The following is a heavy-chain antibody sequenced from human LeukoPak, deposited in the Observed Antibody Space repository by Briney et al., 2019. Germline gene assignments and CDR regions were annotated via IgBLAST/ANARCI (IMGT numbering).Heavy chain of an antibody. Sequence: GESLKISCKGSGYSFTSYWIGWVRQMPGKGLEWMGIIYPGDSDTRYSPSFQGQVTISADKSISTAYLQWSSLKASDTAMYYCARRGAYCGSDSPNYFDYWGQGTLVTVSS. CDR2: IYPGDSDT. V-gene: IGHV5-51*01. J-gene: IGHJ4*02. CDR1: GYSFTSYW. CDR3: ARRGAYCGSDSPNYFDY. D-gene: IGHD2-21*02.